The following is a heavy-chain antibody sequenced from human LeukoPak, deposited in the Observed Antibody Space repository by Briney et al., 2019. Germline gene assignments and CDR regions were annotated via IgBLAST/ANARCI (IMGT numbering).Heavy chain of an antibody. CDR1: GYTFTSYY. Sequence: GASVKVSCKASGYTFTSYYMHWVRQAPGQGLEWMGIINPSGGSTSYAQKFQGRVTMTRDMSTSTVYMKLSSLRSEDTAVYYCARDEDAVINQPEYGDYWGQGTLVTVSS. CDR3: ARDEDAVINQPEYGDY. CDR2: INPSGGST. J-gene: IGHJ4*02. V-gene: IGHV1-46*01. D-gene: IGHD3-16*02.